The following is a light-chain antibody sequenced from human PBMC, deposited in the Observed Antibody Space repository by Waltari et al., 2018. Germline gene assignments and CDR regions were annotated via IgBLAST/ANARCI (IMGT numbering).Light chain of an antibody. Sequence: QSALTQPRSVSGSPGQSVAISCTGTSSDVGGYNYVSWYQQHPGKAPKRMIYDVTGRPSGVPDRFSGSTSGNTASLTVSGLQAEDEADYYCCSFAAGDAYVFGTGTKVSVL. CDR3: CSFAAGDAYV. V-gene: IGLV2-11*01. CDR1: SSDVGGYNY. J-gene: IGLJ1*01. CDR2: DVT.